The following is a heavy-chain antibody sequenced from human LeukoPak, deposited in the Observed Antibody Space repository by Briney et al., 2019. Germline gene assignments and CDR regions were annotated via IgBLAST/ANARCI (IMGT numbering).Heavy chain of an antibody. CDR1: GDSASSNSVT. CDR2: TYYRSAWYN. D-gene: IGHD2-15*01. V-gene: IGHV6-1*01. J-gene: IGHJ5*02. CDR3: ARRLTQYDCFDP. Sequence: SQTLSLTCAISGDSASSNSVTWNWGRQSPSRGLEWLGRTYYRSAWYNDYAVSVRGRITVNPDTSKNQSSLHLNSVTPDDTAVYYCARRLTQYDCFDPWGQGILVTFS.